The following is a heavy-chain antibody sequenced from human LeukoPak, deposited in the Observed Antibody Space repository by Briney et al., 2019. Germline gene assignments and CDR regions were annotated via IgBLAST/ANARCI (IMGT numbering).Heavy chain of an antibody. V-gene: IGHV4-39*01. Sequence: SETLSLTCTVSGGSISGSSYYWGWIRQPPGKGLEWIGSIYYSGSTYYNPSLKSLFTISVDTSKNQFSLKLNSVPATDTALYYCARHYGPWGQGTLVTVSS. J-gene: IGHJ4*02. CDR1: GGSISGSSYY. CDR2: IYYSGST. D-gene: IGHD3-10*01. CDR3: ARHYGP.